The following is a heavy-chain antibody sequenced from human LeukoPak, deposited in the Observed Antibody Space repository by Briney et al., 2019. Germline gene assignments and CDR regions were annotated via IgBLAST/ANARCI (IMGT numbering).Heavy chain of an antibody. CDR3: ARGDSGDCYSCPYFDY. Sequence: GESLKISCKGSGYSFTSYWIGWVRQMPGKGLEWMGIIYPGDSDTRYSPSFQGQVTISADKSISTAYLQWSSLKASDTAMYYCARGDSGDCYSCPYFDYWGQGTLVTVSS. V-gene: IGHV5-51*01. J-gene: IGHJ4*02. CDR1: GYSFTSYW. D-gene: IGHD2-21*02. CDR2: IYPGDSDT.